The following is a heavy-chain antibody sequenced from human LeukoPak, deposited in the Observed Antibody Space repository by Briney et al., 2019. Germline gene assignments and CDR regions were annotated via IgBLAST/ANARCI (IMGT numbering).Heavy chain of an antibody. CDR1: GYTFTDYY. D-gene: IGHD4-17*01. CDR2: INPNTGGA. Sequence: ASVKVSCKASGYTFTDYYIHSVRQAPGQGLEWMGWINPNTGGAHYAENFQGRVTMTSDTSISTAYMELSRLRSDDTAVYYCAAYGDYDFFDYWGQGTLVTVSS. J-gene: IGHJ4*02. CDR3: AAYGDYDFFDY. V-gene: IGHV1-2*02.